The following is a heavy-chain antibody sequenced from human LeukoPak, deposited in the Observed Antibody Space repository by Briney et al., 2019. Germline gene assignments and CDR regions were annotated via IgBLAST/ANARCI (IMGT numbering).Heavy chain of an antibody. J-gene: IGHJ6*02. D-gene: IGHD6-6*01. Sequence: GGSLRLSCAASGFTFSGSAMHWVRQASGKGLEWVGGIRSKANSYATAHAASVKGRFTISRDDSKHTAYLQMNSLKTADTAVYYCAAARPDYYSSGMDVWGQGTTVTVSS. CDR2: IRSKANSYAT. CDR1: GFTFSGSA. V-gene: IGHV3-73*01. CDR3: AAARPDYYSSGMDV.